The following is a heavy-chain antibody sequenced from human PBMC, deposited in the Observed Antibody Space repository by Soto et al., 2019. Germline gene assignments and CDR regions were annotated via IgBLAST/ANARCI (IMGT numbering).Heavy chain of an antibody. CDR1: GFTFSSYS. J-gene: IGHJ4*02. CDR3: ARDLEDIVVVVAATRS. D-gene: IGHD2-15*01. Sequence: GGSLRLSCAASGFTFSSYSMNWVRQAPGKGLEWVSSISSSSSYIYYADSVKGRFTISRDNAKNSLYLQMNSLRAEDTAVYYCARDLEDIVVVVAATRSWGQGTLVTVSS. V-gene: IGHV3-21*01. CDR2: ISSSSSYI.